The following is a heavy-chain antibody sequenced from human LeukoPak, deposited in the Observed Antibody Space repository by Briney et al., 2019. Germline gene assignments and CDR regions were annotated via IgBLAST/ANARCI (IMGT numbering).Heavy chain of an antibody. Sequence: GGSLRLSCAASGFTFSSYVMHWVRQAPGKGLEWVAIISYDGSNKYYADSVKGRFTISRDNSKNTLYLQMNSLRAEDTAVYYCAKGGYKYDSSGHNYFDYWGQGTLVTVSS. CDR3: AKGGYKYDSSGHNYFDY. D-gene: IGHD3-22*01. CDR1: GFTFSSYV. CDR2: ISYDGSNK. J-gene: IGHJ4*02. V-gene: IGHV3-30*04.